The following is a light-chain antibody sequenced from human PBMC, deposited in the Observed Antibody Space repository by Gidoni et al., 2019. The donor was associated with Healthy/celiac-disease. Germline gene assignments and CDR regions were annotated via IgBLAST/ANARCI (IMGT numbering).Light chain of an antibody. CDR3: QQYDNLPIT. V-gene: IGKV1-33*01. Sequence: DIQMTQSPSSLSASVGDRVTITCLASQYISNYLNWYQQKPGKAPKLLIYDASNLETGVPSRFSGSGSGTDFTFTISSLQPEDIATYYCQQYDNLPITFXQXTRLEIK. J-gene: IGKJ5*01. CDR2: DAS. CDR1: QYISNY.